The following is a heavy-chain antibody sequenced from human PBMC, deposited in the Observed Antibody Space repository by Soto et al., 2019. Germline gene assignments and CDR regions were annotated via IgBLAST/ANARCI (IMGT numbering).Heavy chain of an antibody. V-gene: IGHV5-51*01. CDR1: GYSFANYW. D-gene: IGHD4-4*01. CDR2: IYPGDSET. J-gene: IGHJ4*02. CDR3: ARPGAPTVTVVYDF. Sequence: GESLKISCKASGYSFANYWIGWVCQKPGKGLEWMGVIYPGDSETTYSPSFEGQVIISVDRSRGTAFLEWSSLKASDTAMYYCARPGAPTVTVVYDFWGQGTQVTVSS.